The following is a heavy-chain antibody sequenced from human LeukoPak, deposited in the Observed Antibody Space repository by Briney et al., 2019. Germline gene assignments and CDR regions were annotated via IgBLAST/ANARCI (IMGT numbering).Heavy chain of an antibody. Sequence: ASVKVSCKASGYTFTSYGISWVRQAPGQGIEWMGWISAYNGNTNCAQKLQGRVTMTTDTSTSTAYMELRSLRSDDTAVYYCARRSVGATPFDYWGQGTLVTVSS. CDR3: ARRSVGATPFDY. CDR1: GYTFTSYG. J-gene: IGHJ4*02. D-gene: IGHD1-26*01. V-gene: IGHV1-18*01. CDR2: ISAYNGNT.